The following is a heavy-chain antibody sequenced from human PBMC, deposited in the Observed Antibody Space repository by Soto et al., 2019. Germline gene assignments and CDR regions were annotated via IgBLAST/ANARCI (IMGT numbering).Heavy chain of an antibody. D-gene: IGHD1-26*01. Sequence: EVQLLESGGGLVQPGGSLRLSCVASGFTFSSYAMTWVRQAPGKGLEWVSSITGSGGSTYSADSVKGRFTISRDNSENTLSLQMHNLRAEDTAIYYCARPRTGSYGGQLDSWGQGTLVTVSS. V-gene: IGHV3-23*01. CDR1: GFTFSSYA. CDR3: ARPRTGSYGGQLDS. J-gene: IGHJ4*02. CDR2: ITGSGGST.